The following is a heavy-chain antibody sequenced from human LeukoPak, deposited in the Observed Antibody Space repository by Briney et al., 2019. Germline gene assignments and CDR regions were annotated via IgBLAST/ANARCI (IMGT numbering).Heavy chain of an antibody. Sequence: RASQTLSLTCTVSGGSISSDSYYWSWIRQPAGKGLEWIGRIYTSGSTNYNPSLKSRVTISVDTSKNQFSLKLSSVTAAETAVYYCARMSGGDWFDTWGQGTLVTVSS. V-gene: IGHV4-61*02. CDR2: IYTSGST. D-gene: IGHD1-1*01. CDR1: GGSISSDSYY. CDR3: ARMSGGDWFDT. J-gene: IGHJ5*02.